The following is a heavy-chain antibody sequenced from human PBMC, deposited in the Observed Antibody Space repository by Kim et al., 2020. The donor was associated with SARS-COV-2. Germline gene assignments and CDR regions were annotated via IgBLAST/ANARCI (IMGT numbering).Heavy chain of an antibody. CDR3: ARDSGWLAPGY. D-gene: IGHD6-19*01. CDR2: T. V-gene: IGHV1-3*01. J-gene: IGHJ4*02. Sequence: TKYSQKFQGRVTITRDTSASTAYMELSSLRSEDTAVYYCARDSGWLAPGYWGQGTLVTVSS.